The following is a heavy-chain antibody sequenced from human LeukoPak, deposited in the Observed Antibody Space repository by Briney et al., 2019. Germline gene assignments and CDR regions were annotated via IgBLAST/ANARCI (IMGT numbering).Heavy chain of an antibody. Sequence: PSETLSLTCAVYGGSFSGYYWSWIRQPPGKGLEWIGEINHSGSTNYNPSLKSRVTISVDTSKNQFSLKPSSVTAADTAVYYCARAGVRERYCSSTSCHLRGAFDIWGQGTMVTVSS. V-gene: IGHV4-34*01. CDR2: INHSGST. CDR3: ARAGVRERYCSSTSCHLRGAFDI. J-gene: IGHJ3*02. D-gene: IGHD2-2*01. CDR1: GGSFSGYY.